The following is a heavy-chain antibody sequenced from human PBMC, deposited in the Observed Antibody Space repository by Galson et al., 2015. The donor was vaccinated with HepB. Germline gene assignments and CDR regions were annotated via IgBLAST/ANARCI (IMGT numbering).Heavy chain of an antibody. D-gene: IGHD2-15*01. CDR2: INPNSGGT. Sequence: SVKVSCKASGYTFTGYYMHWVRQAPGQGLEWMGRINPNSGGTNYAQKFQGRVTMTRDTSISTAYMELSRLRSDDTAVYYCARGSPLSLGRGLFDYWGQGTLVTVSS. V-gene: IGHV1-2*06. CDR3: ARGSPLSLGRGLFDY. J-gene: IGHJ4*02. CDR1: GYTFTGYY.